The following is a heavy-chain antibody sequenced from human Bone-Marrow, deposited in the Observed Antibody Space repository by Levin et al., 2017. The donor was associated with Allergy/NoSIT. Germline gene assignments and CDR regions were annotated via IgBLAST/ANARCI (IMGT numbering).Heavy chain of an antibody. CDR3: AKDRVKAPDDDYFGMDL. CDR2: ISYDESEI. Sequence: GGSLRLSCEASGFNFRMQGMHWVRQPPGKGLEWVALISYDESEIFYADSVKGRFTISRDNSKNTLYLQMNNLRAEDTAVYYCAKDRVKAPDDDYFGMDLWGQGTTVSVPS. D-gene: IGHD2-21*01. CDR1: GFNFRMQG. J-gene: IGHJ6*02. V-gene: IGHV3-30*18.